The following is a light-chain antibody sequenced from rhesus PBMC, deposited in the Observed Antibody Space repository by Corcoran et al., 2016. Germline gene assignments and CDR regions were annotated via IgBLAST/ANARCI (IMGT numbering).Light chain of an antibody. CDR1: QSVSSS. Sequence: EIVMTQSPATLSSSPGERATLSCRASQSVSSSLAWSEQKPGQATRLPIYGASSRATGIPDRFSGSGSGTEFTLTISSLEPEDFAIYYCQQYSRWTFTFGPGTKLDIK. CDR2: GAS. CDR3: QQYSRWTFT. J-gene: IGKJ3*01. V-gene: IGKV3-42*03.